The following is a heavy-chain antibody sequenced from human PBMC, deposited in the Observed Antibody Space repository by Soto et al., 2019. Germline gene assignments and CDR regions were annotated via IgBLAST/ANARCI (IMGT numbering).Heavy chain of an antibody. CDR3: ARVGSRGWSPDY. Sequence: PSETLSLTCTVSGGSISGHYWIWIRQPPGEGMEWIGYIFYSGSTTYNNNPSLKSRVSISVDTSKNQFYLRLSSVTAADTAVYYCARVGSRGWSPDYWGQGTLVTVSS. CDR2: IFYSGSTTY. V-gene: IGHV4-59*11. J-gene: IGHJ4*02. D-gene: IGHD6-19*01. CDR1: GGSISGHY.